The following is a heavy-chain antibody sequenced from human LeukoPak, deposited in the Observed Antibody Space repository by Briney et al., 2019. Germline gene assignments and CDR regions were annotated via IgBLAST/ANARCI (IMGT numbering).Heavy chain of an antibody. CDR2: IYYSGST. Sequence: PSQTLSLTCTVSGGSISSGGYYWSWIRPHPGQGLEWIVYIYYSGSTYYNPSLKRRVTISVDTSKNQFSLKLSSVTAADTAVYYCARVQVDILTGYYYYGMDVWGQGTTVTVSS. J-gene: IGHJ6*02. D-gene: IGHD3-9*01. V-gene: IGHV4-31*03. CDR3: ARVQVDILTGYYYYGMDV. CDR1: GGSISSGGYY.